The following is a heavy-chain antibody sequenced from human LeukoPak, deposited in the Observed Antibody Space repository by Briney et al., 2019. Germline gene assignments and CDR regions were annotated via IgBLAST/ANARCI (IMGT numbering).Heavy chain of an antibody. V-gene: IGHV4-39*02. CDR3: ARDGRLRFLEWPLDAFDI. CDR2: IYYSGST. Sequence: SETLSLTCTVSGGSISSSSYYWGWIRQPPGKGLEWIGSIYYSGSTYYNPSLKSRVTISVDTSKNQFSLKLSSVTAADTAVYYCARDGRLRFLEWPLDAFDIWGQGTMVTVSS. CDR1: GGSISSSSYY. J-gene: IGHJ3*02. D-gene: IGHD3-3*01.